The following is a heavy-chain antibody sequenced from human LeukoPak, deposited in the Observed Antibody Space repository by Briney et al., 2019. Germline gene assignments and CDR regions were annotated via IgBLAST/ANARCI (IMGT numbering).Heavy chain of an antibody. CDR2: MNPNSGNT. J-gene: IGHJ4*02. CDR3: ATDSEVTTLDY. V-gene: IGHV1-8*01. D-gene: IGHD4-17*01. CDR1: GYTFSSYD. Sequence: GASVKVSCKASGYTFSSYDINWVRQDTGQGLEWMGWMNPNSGNTGYAQKFQGRVTMTRNTSISTAYMELSSLRSEDTAVYYCATDSEVTTLDYWGQGTLVAVSS.